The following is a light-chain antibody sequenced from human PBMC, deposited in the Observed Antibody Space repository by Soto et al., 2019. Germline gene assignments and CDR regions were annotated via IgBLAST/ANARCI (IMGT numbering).Light chain of an antibody. CDR3: CSYAGVRTVI. V-gene: IGLV2-23*02. Sequence: QSVLTQPASVSGSPGQSITISCTGTSSDVGYYNLVSWYQQHPGKAPKLIISEVSERPLGVSARFSGSKSGNTASLTISGLQAEDEADYYCCSYAGVRTVIFGGGTKLTVL. CDR2: EVS. J-gene: IGLJ2*01. CDR1: SSDVGYYNL.